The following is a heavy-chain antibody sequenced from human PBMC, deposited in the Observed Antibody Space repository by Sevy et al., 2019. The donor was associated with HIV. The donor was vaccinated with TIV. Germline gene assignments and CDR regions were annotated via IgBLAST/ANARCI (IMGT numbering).Heavy chain of an antibody. CDR1: GFTFISYA. Sequence: GGSLRLSCKPSGFTFISYAMSWVRQAPGKGLEWVSTIYGSSGGTYYADSVKGRFTISRDNSKNTLYLQMNSLRTKDTAVYYCAGGRYDSSGSFDALDIWGQGTMVTVSS. V-gene: IGHV3-23*01. J-gene: IGHJ3*02. D-gene: IGHD3-22*01. CDR3: AGGRYDSSGSFDALDI. CDR2: IYGSSGGT.